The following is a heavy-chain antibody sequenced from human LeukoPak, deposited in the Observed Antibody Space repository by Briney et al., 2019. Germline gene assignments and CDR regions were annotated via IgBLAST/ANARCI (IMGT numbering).Heavy chain of an antibody. J-gene: IGHJ3*02. CDR3: ARDLTIFAYHGAFDI. CDR1: GSTFTDYY. D-gene: IGHD3-3*01. Sequence: ASVKVSCKASGSTFTDYYMHWVRQAPGQGLEWMGWINPNSGGTNFAQKFQGRVTMTRDTSISTAYMELNRLRSDDTAVYYCARDLTIFAYHGAFDIWGQGTMVTVSS. CDR2: INPNSGGT. V-gene: IGHV1-2*02.